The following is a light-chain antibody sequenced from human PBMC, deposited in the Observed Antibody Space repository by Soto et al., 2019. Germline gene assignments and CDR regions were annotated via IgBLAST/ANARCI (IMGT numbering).Light chain of an antibody. CDR2: GAS. Sequence: ETVMTQSPATLSVSPGERATLSCRASQSVSNNLAWYQQKPSQAPRLLIYGASTRATGIPARFSGSGSGTEFTLTISSLQSEDFAVYYCQQYNDWPTVTFGQGTRLEIK. J-gene: IGKJ5*01. CDR1: QSVSNN. CDR3: QQYNDWPTVT. V-gene: IGKV3-15*01.